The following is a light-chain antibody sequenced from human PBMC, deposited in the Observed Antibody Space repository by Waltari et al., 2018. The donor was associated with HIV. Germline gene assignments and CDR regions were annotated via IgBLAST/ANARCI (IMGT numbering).Light chain of an antibody. Sequence: QSVLTQPPSVSGAPGQRVTISCTGGSSNIGAGYDVHWSQHLPGTAPKLLIYADINRPSGVPDRFSGSKSGTSASLAITGLQTEDEADYYCQSYDSSLSGWVFGGGTKLTVL. CDR3: QSYDSSLSGWV. CDR2: ADI. V-gene: IGLV1-40*01. CDR1: SSNIGAGYD. J-gene: IGLJ3*02.